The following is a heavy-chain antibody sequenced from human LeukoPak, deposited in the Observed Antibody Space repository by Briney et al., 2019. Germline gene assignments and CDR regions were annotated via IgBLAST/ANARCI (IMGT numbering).Heavy chain of an antibody. D-gene: IGHD3-22*01. J-gene: IGHJ4*02. CDR2: IYYSGST. Sequence: SETLSLTCTVSGGSTSSHYWSWIRQPPGKGLEWIGYIYYSGSTNYNPSLKSRVTISVDTSKNQFSLKLSSVTAADTAVYYCARYYDSSGYYYGYFDYWGQGTLVTVSS. CDR1: GGSTSSHY. CDR3: ARYYDSSGYYYGYFDY. V-gene: IGHV4-59*11.